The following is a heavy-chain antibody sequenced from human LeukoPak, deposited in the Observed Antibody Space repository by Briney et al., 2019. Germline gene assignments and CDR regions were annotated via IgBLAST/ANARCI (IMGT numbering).Heavy chain of an antibody. V-gene: IGHV4-39*07. Sequence: SSETLSLTCTVSGDSVSSSSYYWGWIRQPPGKGLEWIGSIYYSGTTYYNPSLKSRVTISVDTSKNQFSLKLSSVTAADTAVYYCARSYAHDYWGQGTLVTVSS. D-gene: IGHD2-2*01. J-gene: IGHJ4*02. CDR3: ARSYAHDY. CDR2: IYYSGTT. CDR1: GDSVSSSSYY.